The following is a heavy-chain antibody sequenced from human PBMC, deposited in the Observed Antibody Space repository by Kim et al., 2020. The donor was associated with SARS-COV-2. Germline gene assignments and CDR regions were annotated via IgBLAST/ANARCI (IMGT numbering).Heavy chain of an antibody. CDR1: GYSISSGYY. D-gene: IGHD2-2*01. J-gene: IGHJ4*02. CDR3: ASHPGFSSRSFHY. Sequence: SETLSLTCSVSGYSISSGYYWGWVRQPPGKGLEWIGSIYHSGNSYFNPSLKSRVTISVDTSKNHFSLRLTSVTAADTAVYYCASHPGFSSRSFHYWGQGSLVTVSS. V-gene: IGHV4-38-2*01. CDR2: IYHSGNS.